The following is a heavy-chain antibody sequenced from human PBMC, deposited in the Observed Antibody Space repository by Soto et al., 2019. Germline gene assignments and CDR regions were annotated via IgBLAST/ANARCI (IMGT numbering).Heavy chain of an antibody. CDR3: ARMAGPWYFDL. J-gene: IGHJ2*01. CDR2: INHSGSS. Sequence: SETLSLTCAAHGGTFSGFYWTWIRQPPGKGLEWIGEINHSGSSNYNPPLKSRVTMSLDTSRNQFSLSLNSVTAADTAVYYCARMAGPWYFDLWGRGTLVTVSS. V-gene: IGHV4-34*01. CDR1: GGTFSGFY.